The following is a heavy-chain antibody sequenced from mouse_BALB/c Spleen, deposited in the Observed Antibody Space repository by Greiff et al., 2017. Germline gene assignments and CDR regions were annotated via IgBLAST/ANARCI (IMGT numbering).Heavy chain of an antibody. V-gene: IGHV14-3*02. CDR3: ARLFDYAMDY. Sequence: EVKLVESGAELVKPGASVKLSCTASGFNIKDTYMHWVKQRPEQGLEWIGRIDPANGNTKYDPKFQGKATITADTSSNTAYLQLSSLTSEDTAVYYCARLFDYAMDYWGQGTSVTVSS. J-gene: IGHJ4*01. CDR2: IDPANGNT. CDR1: GFNIKDTY.